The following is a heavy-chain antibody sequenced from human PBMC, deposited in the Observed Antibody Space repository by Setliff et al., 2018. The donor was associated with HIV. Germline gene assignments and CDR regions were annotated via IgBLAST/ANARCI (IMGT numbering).Heavy chain of an antibody. CDR3: ATRGYSYGYFDY. J-gene: IGHJ4*02. CDR1: GGTFSSYT. Sequence: ASVKVSCKASGGTFSSYTISWVRQAPGQGLEWMGRIIPILGIANYAQKFQGRVTITAGKSTSTAYMELSSLRSEDTAVYYCATRGYSYGYFDYWGQGTLVTVSS. D-gene: IGHD5-18*01. CDR2: IIPILGIA. V-gene: IGHV1-69*02.